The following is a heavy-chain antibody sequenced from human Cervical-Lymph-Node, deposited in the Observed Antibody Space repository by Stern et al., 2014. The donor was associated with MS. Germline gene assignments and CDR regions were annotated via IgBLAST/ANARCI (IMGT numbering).Heavy chain of an antibody. CDR1: GGSISSGYW. J-gene: IGHJ4*02. D-gene: IGHD4-23*01. CDR2: IYHSGST. Sequence: QLQLQESGPGLVKPSGTLSLTFAVSGGSISSGYWWSWVRQPPGKGLEWIGEIYHSGSTNYNPSLKSRVTISVDTSKNHFSLKMNSVNAADTAVYYCARNGGNYAFDYWGQGTLVAVSS. V-gene: IGHV4-4*02. CDR3: ARNGGNYAFDY.